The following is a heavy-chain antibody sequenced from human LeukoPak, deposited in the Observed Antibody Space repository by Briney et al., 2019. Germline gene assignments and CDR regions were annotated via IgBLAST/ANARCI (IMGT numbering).Heavy chain of an antibody. V-gene: IGHV3-74*01. CDR2: INSDGSTT. CDR1: GFTFSSYW. CDR3: ARDPRPYCSGGSCYPHWYYDL. D-gene: IGHD2-15*01. J-gene: IGHJ2*01. Sequence: GGSLRLSCAASGFTFSSYWMHWVRQAPGKGLVWVSRINSDGSTTSYADSVKGRFTISRDNAKNSLYLQMNSLRAEDTAVYYCARDPRPYCSGGSCYPHWYYDLWGRGTLVTVSS.